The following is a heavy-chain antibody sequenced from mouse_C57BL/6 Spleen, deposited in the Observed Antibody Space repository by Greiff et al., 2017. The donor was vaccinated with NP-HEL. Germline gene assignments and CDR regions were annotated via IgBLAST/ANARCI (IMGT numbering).Heavy chain of an antibody. CDR2: IWRGGST. CDR1: GFSLTSYG. V-gene: IGHV2-5*01. J-gene: IGHJ4*01. Sequence: QVQLKQSGPGLVQPSQSLSITCTVSGFSLTSYGVHWVRQSPGKGLEWLGVIWRGGSTDYNAAFMSRLSITKDNSKSQVFFKMNSLQADDTAIYYCAKKGGDYDPSYAMDYWGQGTSVTVSS. D-gene: IGHD2-4*01. CDR3: AKKGGDYDPSYAMDY.